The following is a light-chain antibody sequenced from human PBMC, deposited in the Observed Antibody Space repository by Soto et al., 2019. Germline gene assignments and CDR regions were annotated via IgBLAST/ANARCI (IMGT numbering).Light chain of an antibody. CDR3: QQYGTSPIT. CDR1: QTVSSY. J-gene: IGKJ5*01. CDR2: GAS. V-gene: IGKV3-20*01. Sequence: ENVLTQSPGTLSLSPGERVTLSCRASQTVSSYLTWYQQRPGQAPRLLIYGASKRATGIPDRFSGSGSGTDFTLTISRLEPEDFALYYRQQYGTSPITFGQGTQLEIK.